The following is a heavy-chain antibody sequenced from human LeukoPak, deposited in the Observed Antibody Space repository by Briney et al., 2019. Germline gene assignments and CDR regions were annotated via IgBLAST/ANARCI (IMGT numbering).Heavy chain of an antibody. D-gene: IGHD1-26*01. CDR3: ARLGGSWAFDY. Sequence: PSETLSLTCTVSGGSISSYYWTWIRQPPGKGLEWIGYIYYSGSTNYNPSLESRVTISVDTSKNQFSLNLSSVTAADTAVYYCARLGGSWAFDYWGQGTLVTVSS. J-gene: IGHJ4*02. V-gene: IGHV4-59*08. CDR2: IYYSGST. CDR1: GGSISSYY.